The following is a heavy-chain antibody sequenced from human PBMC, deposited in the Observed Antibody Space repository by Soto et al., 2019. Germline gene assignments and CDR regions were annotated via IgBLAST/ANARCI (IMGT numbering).Heavy chain of an antibody. J-gene: IGHJ4*02. CDR2: INHSGST. CDR3: ARGDYDFWSGYYFDY. V-gene: IGHV4-34*01. D-gene: IGHD3-3*01. Sequence: SETLSLTCAVYGGSFSGDYWSWIRQPPGKGLEWIGEINHSGSTNYNPSLKSRVTISVDTSKNQFSLKLSSVTAADTAVYYCARGDYDFWSGYYFDYWGQGTLVTVSS. CDR1: GGSFSGDY.